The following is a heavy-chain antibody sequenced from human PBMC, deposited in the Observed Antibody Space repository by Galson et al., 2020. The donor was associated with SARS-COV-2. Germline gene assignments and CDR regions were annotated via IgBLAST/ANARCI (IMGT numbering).Heavy chain of an antibody. Sequence: ASVKVSCKASGYTFTSYGISWVRQAPGQGLEWMGWIGPYNGNTNYAQKLQGRVTMTTDTSTSTAYPELRSLRSDDTAVYYCARGATNQYYYDSSGYKNFFDYCGQGTLVTVAS. D-gene: IGHD3-22*01. CDR1: GYTFTSYG. CDR2: IGPYNGNT. J-gene: IGHJ4*02. V-gene: IGHV1-18*01. CDR3: ARGATNQYYYDSSGYKNFFDY.